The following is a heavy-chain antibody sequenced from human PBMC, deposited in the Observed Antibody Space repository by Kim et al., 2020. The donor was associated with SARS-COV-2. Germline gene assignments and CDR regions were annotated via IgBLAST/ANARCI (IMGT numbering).Heavy chain of an antibody. CDR1: GFTFSSYA. Sequence: GGSLRLSCAASGFTFSSYAMHWVRQAPGKGLEWVAVISYDGSNKYYADSVKGRFTISRDNSKNTLYLQMNSLRAEDTAVYYCARGYCSSTSCYPPGWYFDLWGRGTLVTVSS. V-gene: IGHV3-30*04. D-gene: IGHD2-2*01. CDR3: ARGYCSSTSCYPPGWYFDL. CDR2: ISYDGSNK. J-gene: IGHJ2*01.